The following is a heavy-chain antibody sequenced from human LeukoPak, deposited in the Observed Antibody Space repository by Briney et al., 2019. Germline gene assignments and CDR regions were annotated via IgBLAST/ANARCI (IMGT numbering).Heavy chain of an antibody. CDR2: IDPNSGGT. J-gene: IGHJ4*02. V-gene: IGHV1-2*02. Sequence: GASVKVSCKASGYTFSAYYLHWVRQAPGQGLGWMGWIDPNSGGTKYAQNFQGRVAMTRDTSISTAYMELSSLRSADTAVYYCARIGISGSYWDFDQWGKGTLVTVSS. D-gene: IGHD1-26*01. CDR1: GYTFSAYY. CDR3: ARIGISGSYWDFDQ.